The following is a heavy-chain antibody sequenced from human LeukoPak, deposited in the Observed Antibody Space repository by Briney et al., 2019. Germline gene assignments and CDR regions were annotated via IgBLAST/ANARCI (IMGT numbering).Heavy chain of an antibody. CDR3: AKGVSIFGVVHFNWFDP. CDR1: GFTFSSYA. J-gene: IGHJ5*02. V-gene: IGHV3-23*01. Sequence: GGSLRLSCAASGFTFSSYAMSWVRQAPGKGLDGVSAISGSGGSTYYADSVKGRFTISRENSKNTLYLQMNSLRAEDTAVYYCAKGVSIFGVVHFNWFDPWGQGTLATVSS. D-gene: IGHD3-3*01. CDR2: ISGSGGST.